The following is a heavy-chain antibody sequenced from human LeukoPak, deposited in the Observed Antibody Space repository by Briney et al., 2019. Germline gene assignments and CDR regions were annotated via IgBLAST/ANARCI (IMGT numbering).Heavy chain of an antibody. CDR3: AKLGLCSSTSCYTWYYYGMDV. CDR2: ISYDGSNK. Sequence: GRSLRLSCAASGFTFSSYGMHWVRQAPGKGLEWVAVISYDGSNKYYADSVKGRFTISRDNSKNTLYLQMNSLRAEDTAVYYCAKLGLCSSTSCYTWYYYGMDVWGQGTTVTVSS. CDR1: GFTFSSYG. V-gene: IGHV3-30*18. D-gene: IGHD2-2*02. J-gene: IGHJ6*02.